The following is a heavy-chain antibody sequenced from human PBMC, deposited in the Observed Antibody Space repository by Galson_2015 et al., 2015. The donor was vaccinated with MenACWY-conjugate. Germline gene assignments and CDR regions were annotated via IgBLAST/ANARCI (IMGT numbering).Heavy chain of an antibody. Sequence: SLRLSCAASGFTFSSYGMRWVRQAPGKGLEWVAVISYDGSNKYYADSVKGRFTISRDNSKNTLYLQMNSLRAEDTAVYYCAKGPRYDFWSGYYHWFDPWGQGTLVTVSS. CDR2: ISYDGSNK. CDR1: GFTFSSYG. J-gene: IGHJ5*02. CDR3: AKGPRYDFWSGYYHWFDP. D-gene: IGHD3-3*01. V-gene: IGHV3-30*18.